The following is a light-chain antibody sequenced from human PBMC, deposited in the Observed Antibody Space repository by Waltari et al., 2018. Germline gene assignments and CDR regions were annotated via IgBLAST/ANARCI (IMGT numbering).Light chain of an antibody. J-gene: IGLJ3*02. V-gene: IGLV3-10*01. CDR2: EDS. CDR1: ALPKKY. Sequence: SYELTQPPSVSVSPGQTARITCSGDALPKKYAYWYQQKSGQAPVLVIYEDSKRPSGIPERFSGSSSGTMANLTISGAQVEDEADYYCYSTDSSGNHRVFGGGIKLTVL. CDR3: YSTDSSGNHRV.